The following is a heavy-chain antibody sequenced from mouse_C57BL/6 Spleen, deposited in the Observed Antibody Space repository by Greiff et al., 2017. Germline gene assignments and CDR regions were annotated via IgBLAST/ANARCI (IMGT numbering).Heavy chain of an antibody. CDR2: IYPGDGDT. V-gene: IGHV1-82*01. Sequence: VMLVESGPELVKPGASVKISCKASGYAFSSSWMNWVKQRPGKGLEWIGRIYPGDGDTNYNGKFKGKATLTADKSSSTAYMQLSSLTSEDSAVYFCARFYDYYFDYWGQGTTLTVSS. CDR1: GYAFSSSW. CDR3: ARFYDYYFDY. D-gene: IGHD2-4*01. J-gene: IGHJ2*01.